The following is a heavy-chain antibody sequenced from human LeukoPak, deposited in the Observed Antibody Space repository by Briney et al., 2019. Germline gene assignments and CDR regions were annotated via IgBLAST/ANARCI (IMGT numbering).Heavy chain of an antibody. V-gene: IGHV1-24*01. CDR2: FDPEDGET. J-gene: IGHJ6*03. CDR1: GYTLTELS. D-gene: IGHD3-3*01. Sequence: ASVKVSCKVSGYTLTELSMHWVRQAPGKGLEWMGGFDPEDGETIYAQKFQGRVTMTEDTSTDTAYMELSSLRSEDTAVHYCATDSGRGIFGVVNNYYYYMDVWGKGTTVTVSS. CDR3: ATDSGRGIFGVVNNYYYYMDV.